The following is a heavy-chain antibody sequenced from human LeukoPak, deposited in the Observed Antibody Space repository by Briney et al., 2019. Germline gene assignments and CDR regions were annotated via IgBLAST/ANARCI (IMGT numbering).Heavy chain of an antibody. D-gene: IGHD4-17*01. Sequence: GGSLRLSCAASGFTFSSYAMSWVRQAPGKGLEWVSAISGSGGSTYYADSVKGRFTISRDNAKNSLYLQMNSLRAEDTAVYYCARDRDYGDPDYWGQGTLVTVSS. CDR2: ISGSGGST. J-gene: IGHJ4*02. CDR3: ARDRDYGDPDY. V-gene: IGHV3-23*01. CDR1: GFTFSSYA.